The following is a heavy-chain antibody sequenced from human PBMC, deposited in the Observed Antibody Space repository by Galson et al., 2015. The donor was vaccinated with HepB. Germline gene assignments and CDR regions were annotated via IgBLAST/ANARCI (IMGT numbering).Heavy chain of an antibody. V-gene: IGHV3-53*01. J-gene: IGHJ4*02. CDR1: GFTVSSSY. CDR3: TRGWGGATRFAY. Sequence: SLRLSCAASGFTVSSSYMNWVRQAPGKGLEWVSVIHSGGDTYYADSVKGRFTITRDNSKNTAYLQMTGLRVEDTAVYYCTRGWGGATRFAYWGQGTLVSVSS. CDR2: IHSGGDT. D-gene: IGHD3-16*01.